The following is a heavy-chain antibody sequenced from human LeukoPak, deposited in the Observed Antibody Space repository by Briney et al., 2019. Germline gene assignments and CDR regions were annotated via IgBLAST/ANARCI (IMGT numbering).Heavy chain of an antibody. CDR1: GFTFSSYS. V-gene: IGHV3-21*01. J-gene: IGHJ4*02. CDR2: ISSSSSYI. D-gene: IGHD3-22*01. Sequence: GGSLRLSCAASGFTFSSYSMNWVRQAPVKELEWVSSISSSSSYIYYADSVKGRFTISRDNAKNSLYLQMNSLRAEDTAVYYCGVDRSGYYQFDYWGQGTLVTVSS. CDR3: GVDRSGYYQFDY.